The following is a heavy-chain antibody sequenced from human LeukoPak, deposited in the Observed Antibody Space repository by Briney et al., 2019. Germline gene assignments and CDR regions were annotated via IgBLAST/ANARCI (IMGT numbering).Heavy chain of an antibody. CDR2: IYYSGST. V-gene: IGHV4-31*03. Sequence: SETLSLTCTVSGGSISSGGYYWSWIRQHPGKGLEWIGYIYYSGSTYYNPSLKSRVTISVDTSKNQFSLKLSSVTAADTAVYYCATSNTQDRYCSSTSCYYYYGMDVWGQGTTVTVSS. CDR3: ATSNTQDRYCSSTSCYYYYGMDV. J-gene: IGHJ6*02. D-gene: IGHD2-2*01. CDR1: GGSISSGGYY.